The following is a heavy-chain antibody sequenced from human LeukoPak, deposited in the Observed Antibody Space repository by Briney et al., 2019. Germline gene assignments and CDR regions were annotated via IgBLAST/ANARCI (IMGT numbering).Heavy chain of an antibody. V-gene: IGHV3-30*02. CDR1: GFTFSSYG. CDR2: IWNDGSNK. Sequence: GGSLRLSCAASGFTFSSYGMHWVRQAPGKGLEWVASIWNDGSNKYYADSVKGRFTISRDNSKNTLYLQMNSLGAEDTAVYYCSKEWAYSAGWYYFDYWGQGTLVTVSS. J-gene: IGHJ4*02. CDR3: SKEWAYSAGWYYFDY. D-gene: IGHD6-19*01.